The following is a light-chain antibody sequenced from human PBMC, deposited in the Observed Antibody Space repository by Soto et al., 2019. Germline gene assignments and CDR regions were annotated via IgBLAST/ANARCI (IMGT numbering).Light chain of an antibody. CDR1: SSDVGSYNL. J-gene: IGLJ1*01. CDR2: EGS. V-gene: IGLV2-23*01. CDR3: CSYAGSSTFYV. Sequence: QSALTQPASVSGSPGQSITLSCTGTSSDVGSYNLVSWYQQHPGKAPKLMIYEGSKRHSGVSNRFSGSKSGNTASLTISGLQPEDEADYYCCSYAGSSTFYVFGTGTKLTVL.